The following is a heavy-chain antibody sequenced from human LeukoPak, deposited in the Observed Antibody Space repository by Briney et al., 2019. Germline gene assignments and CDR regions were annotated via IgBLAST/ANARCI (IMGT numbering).Heavy chain of an antibody. V-gene: IGHV3-23*01. CDR1: GSSFSTYA. Sequence: GGSLRLSCVGSGSSFSTYAISWVRQAPGKGLEWVSGVSGSGGSTYYADSVKGRFTISRDNSKNTLYLQMNSLRAEDTAVYYCVGNGWGQGTLVTVSS. CDR3: VGNG. J-gene: IGHJ1*01. D-gene: IGHD2-8*01. CDR2: VSGSGGST.